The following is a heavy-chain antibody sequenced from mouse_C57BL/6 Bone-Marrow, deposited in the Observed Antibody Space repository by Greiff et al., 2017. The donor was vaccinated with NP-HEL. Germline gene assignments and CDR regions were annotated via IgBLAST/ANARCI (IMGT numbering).Heavy chain of an antibody. Sequence: QVQLQQSGAELVKPGASVKLSCKASGYTFTEYTIHWVKQRSGQGLEWIGWFYPGSGSIKYNEKFKDKATLTADKSSSTVYMELSRLTSEDSAVYFCARHEDRGYYYGSSYQYYFDYWGQGTTLTVSS. V-gene: IGHV1-62-2*01. CDR3: ARHEDRGYYYGSSYQYYFDY. CDR1: GYTFTEYT. CDR2: FYPGSGSI. D-gene: IGHD1-1*01. J-gene: IGHJ2*01.